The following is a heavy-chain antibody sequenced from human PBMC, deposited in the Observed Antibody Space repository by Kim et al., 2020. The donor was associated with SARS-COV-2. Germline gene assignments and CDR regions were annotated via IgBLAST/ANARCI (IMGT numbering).Heavy chain of an antibody. CDR2: INYSGST. CDR3: ARDVTSRFDHEEYGMDV. J-gene: IGHJ6*01. Sequence: SETLSLTCTVSGDSISRSTYYWGWIRQPPGEGLEWIGSINYSGSTYYNPSLKSRVTMSVDTSKSQISLKLSSVTAADTAVYHCARDVTSRFDHEEYGMDV. V-gene: IGHV4-39*07. CDR1: GDSISRSTYY. D-gene: IGHD3-9*01.